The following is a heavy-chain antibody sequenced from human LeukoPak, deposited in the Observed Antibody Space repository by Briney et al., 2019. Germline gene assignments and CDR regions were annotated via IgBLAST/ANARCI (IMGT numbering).Heavy chain of an antibody. CDR1: GFTFSSYG. CDR3: AKSPQWLVPDY. J-gene: IGHJ4*02. Sequence: GGSLRLSCAASGFTFSSYGMHWVRQAPGKGLEWVAVISYDGSNKYYADSVKGRFTISRDNSKNTLYLQMNSLRAEDTAVYYCAKSPQWLVPDYWGQGTLVTVSS. D-gene: IGHD6-19*01. V-gene: IGHV3-30*18. CDR2: ISYDGSNK.